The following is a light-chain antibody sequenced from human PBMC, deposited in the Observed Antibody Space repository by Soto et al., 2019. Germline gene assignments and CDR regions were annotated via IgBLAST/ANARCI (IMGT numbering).Light chain of an antibody. Sequence: QSALTQPASVSGYPGQSITISCTGRSSDVGAYNYVSWYQQHPGKAPKFMIYEVSNRPSGVSNRFSGSKSGNTASLTVSGLQAEDEDDYYCSSYTPSNTYVFGAGTKVTVL. V-gene: IGLV2-14*01. J-gene: IGLJ1*01. CDR1: SSDVGAYNY. CDR3: SSYTPSNTYV. CDR2: EVS.